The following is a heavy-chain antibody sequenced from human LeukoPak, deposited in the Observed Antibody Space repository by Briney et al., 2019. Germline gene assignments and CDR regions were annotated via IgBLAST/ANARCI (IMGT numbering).Heavy chain of an antibody. D-gene: IGHD3-10*01. CDR3: ARGDGSGSYLWGLYDY. Sequence: SQTLSLTCAISGDSVSSNSAAWNWIRQSPSRGLEWLGRTYYRYKWYNDYAVSVKSRITINPDTSKNQFSLQLNSVTPEDTAVYYCARGDGSGSYLWGLYDYWGQGTLVTVSS. V-gene: IGHV6-1*01. CDR2: TYYRYKWYN. CDR1: GDSVSSNSAA. J-gene: IGHJ4*02.